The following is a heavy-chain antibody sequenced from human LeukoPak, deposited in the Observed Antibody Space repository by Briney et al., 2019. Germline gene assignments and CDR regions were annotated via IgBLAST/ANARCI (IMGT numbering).Heavy chain of an antibody. CDR3: ARGRDDYGDYHFDY. D-gene: IGHD4-17*01. Sequence: GGSLRLSCAASGFTFSSYSMNWVRQAPGKGLEWVSYISSSSSTIYYADSVKGRFTISRDNAKNSLYLQMNSLRAEDTAVYYCARGRDDYGDYHFDYWGQGTLVTVSS. V-gene: IGHV3-48*04. CDR2: ISSSSSTI. CDR1: GFTFSSYS. J-gene: IGHJ4*02.